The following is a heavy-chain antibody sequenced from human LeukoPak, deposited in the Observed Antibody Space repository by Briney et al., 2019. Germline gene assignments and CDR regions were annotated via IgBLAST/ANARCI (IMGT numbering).Heavy chain of an antibody. CDR1: GYTFTSYD. D-gene: IGHD6-19*01. J-gene: IGHJ4*02. V-gene: IGHV1-8*01. CDR2: MNPNSGNT. Sequence: ASVKVSCKASGYTFTSYDINWVRQATGQGLEWXXXMNPNSGNTGYAQKXXXXVTMXRXTSISTAYMELSSLRSEDTAVYCCASAPYSSGWYAPDYWGQGTLSPSPQ. CDR3: ASAPYSSGWYAPDY.